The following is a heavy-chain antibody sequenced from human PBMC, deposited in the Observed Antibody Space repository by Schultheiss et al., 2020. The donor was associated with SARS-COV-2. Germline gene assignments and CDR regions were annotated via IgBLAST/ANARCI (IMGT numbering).Heavy chain of an antibody. Sequence: SGTLSLTCTVSGGSISSGGYYWSWIRQHPGKGLEWIGYIYYSGSTYYNPSLKSRVTISVDTSKNQFFLKLGSVTASDTAVYYCARGPPYYYDAGDGMDVWGQGTTITVSS. D-gene: IGHD3-22*01. CDR1: GGSISSGGYY. J-gene: IGHJ6*02. CDR2: IYYSGST. CDR3: ARGPPYYYDAGDGMDV. V-gene: IGHV4-31*03.